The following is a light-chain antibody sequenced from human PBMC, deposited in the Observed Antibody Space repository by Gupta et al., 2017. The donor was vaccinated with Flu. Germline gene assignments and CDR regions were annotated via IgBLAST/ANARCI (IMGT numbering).Light chain of an antibody. Sequence: ERVMTQSPATLSVSPGERVTLSCRASQSVSSHLAWYQQRPGQTPRLLSYGASTRATGIPARFSGSGSGTEFTLTISNLQSEDFAVYYCQHYTEGGQTCGGGTXVE. CDR3: QHYTEGGQT. CDR2: GAS. J-gene: IGKJ4*01. CDR1: QSVSSH. V-gene: IGKV3-15*01.